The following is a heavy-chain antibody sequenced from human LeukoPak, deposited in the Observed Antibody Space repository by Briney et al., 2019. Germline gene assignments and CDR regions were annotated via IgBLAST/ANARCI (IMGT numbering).Heavy chain of an antibody. V-gene: IGHV3-21*01. J-gene: IGHJ4*02. CDR1: GFSFGSYA. CDR2: ISSSSSYI. Sequence: GGSLRLSCAASGFSFGSYAMSWVRQAAGKGLEWVSSISSSSSYIYYADSVKGRFTISRDNAKNSLYLQMNSLRAEDTAVYYCARASGSWPFDYWGQGTLVTVSS. D-gene: IGHD1-26*01. CDR3: ARASGSWPFDY.